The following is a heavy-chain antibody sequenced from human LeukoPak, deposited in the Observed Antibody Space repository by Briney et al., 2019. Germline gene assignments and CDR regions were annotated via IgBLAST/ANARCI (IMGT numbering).Heavy chain of an antibody. Sequence: GGSLRLSCAASGFTFSSYGMHWVRQAPGKGLEWVAFIRYDGSNKYYADSVKGRFTISRDNSKNTLYLQMNSLRAEDTAVYSCAKGLLRFLEWSFDPWGQGTLLTVSS. V-gene: IGHV3-30*02. D-gene: IGHD3-3*01. J-gene: IGHJ5*02. CDR3: AKGLLRFLEWSFDP. CDR1: GFTFSSYG. CDR2: IRYDGSNK.